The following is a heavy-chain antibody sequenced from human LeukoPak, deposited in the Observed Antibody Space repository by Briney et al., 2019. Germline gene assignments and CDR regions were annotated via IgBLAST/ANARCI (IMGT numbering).Heavy chain of an antibody. D-gene: IGHD4-11*01. Sequence: GGSLRLSCAASGFTVSSNYMSWVRQAPGKGPEWVSVIYSGGSTYYADPVKGRFTISRDNSKNTLYLQMNSLRAEDTAVYYCASRRNYPAFDIWGQGTMVTVSS. J-gene: IGHJ3*02. CDR1: GFTVSSNY. V-gene: IGHV3-53*01. CDR3: ASRRNYPAFDI. CDR2: IYSGGST.